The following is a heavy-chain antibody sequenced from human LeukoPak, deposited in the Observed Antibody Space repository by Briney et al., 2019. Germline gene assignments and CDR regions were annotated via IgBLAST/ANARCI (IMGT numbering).Heavy chain of an antibody. CDR3: ARGTYYYEF. J-gene: IGHJ4*02. V-gene: IGHV3-7*04. CDR1: GFTISNYW. CDR2: IKQDGSEK. D-gene: IGHD3-16*01. Sequence: PGGSLRLSCAASGFTISNYWMSWVRQAPGKGLEWVANIKQDGSEKNYLDSVKGRFTISRDNAKNSLYLQMNSLRAEDTAVYYCARGTYYYEFWGQGTLVTVSS.